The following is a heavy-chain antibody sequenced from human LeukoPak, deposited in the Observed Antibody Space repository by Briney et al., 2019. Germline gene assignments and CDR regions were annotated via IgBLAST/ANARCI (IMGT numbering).Heavy chain of an antibody. J-gene: IGHJ6*03. Sequence: GGSLRLSCAASGFTFSSYWMSWVRQASGKGLEWVANIKQDGSEKYYVDSVKGRFTISRDNAKNSLYLQMNSLRAEDTAVYYCARDCSSTSCYGRDYYMDVWGKGTTVTVSS. V-gene: IGHV3-7*01. D-gene: IGHD2-2*01. CDR1: GFTFSSYW. CDR2: IKQDGSEK. CDR3: ARDCSSTSCYGRDYYMDV.